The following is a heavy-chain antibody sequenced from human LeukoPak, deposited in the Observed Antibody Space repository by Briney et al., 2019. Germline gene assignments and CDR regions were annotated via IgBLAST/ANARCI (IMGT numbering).Heavy chain of an antibody. CDR2: IKQDGSEK. J-gene: IGHJ6*02. CDR1: GFTFSSYW. CDR3: AREKVYSSSWQYYYYYGMDV. D-gene: IGHD6-13*01. V-gene: IGHV3-7*03. Sequence: PGGSLKLSCAASGFTFSSYWMSWVRQAPGKGLEWVANIKQDGSEKYYVDSVKGRFTISRDNAKNSLYLQMNSLRSDDTAVYYCAREKVYSSSWQYYYYYGMDVWGQGTTVTVSS.